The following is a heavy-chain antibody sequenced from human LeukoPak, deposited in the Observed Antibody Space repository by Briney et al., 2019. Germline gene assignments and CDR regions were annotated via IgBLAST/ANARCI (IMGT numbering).Heavy chain of an antibody. Sequence: SETLSLTCSVSGGSISSSGYFWGWIRQPPGKGVEWIGSIYYSGSTYYNPSLKSRVTISVDTSKNQFSLKLSSVTAADTAVYYCARREGARPMDYWGQGILVTVSS. V-gene: IGHV4-39*01. CDR2: IYYSGST. D-gene: IGHD6-6*01. CDR1: GGSISSSGYF. J-gene: IGHJ4*02. CDR3: ARREGARPMDY.